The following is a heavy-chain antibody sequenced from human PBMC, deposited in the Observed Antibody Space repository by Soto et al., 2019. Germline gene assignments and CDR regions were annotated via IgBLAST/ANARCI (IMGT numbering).Heavy chain of an antibody. CDR2: IYHSGCT. CDR1: GGSVSINAYY. J-gene: IGHJ4*02. CDR3: ASLGIGWEFPFDY. V-gene: IGHV4-61*08. Sequence: QVQLQESGPGPVKPSETLSITCIVSGGSVSINAYYWSWMRQPPGKGLEWIGYIYHSGCTYYNPPLQSRVTISADTSGNQFSLKVSCVTAADTAVYYCASLGIGWEFPFDYWGQGTLVNVSS. D-gene: IGHD1-26*01.